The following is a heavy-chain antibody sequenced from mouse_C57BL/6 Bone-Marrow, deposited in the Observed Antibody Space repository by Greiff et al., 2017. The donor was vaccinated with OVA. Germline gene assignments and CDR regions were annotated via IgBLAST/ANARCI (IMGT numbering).Heavy chain of an antibody. CDR1: GFTFSSYA. CDR2: ISDGGSYT. D-gene: IGHD1-1*01. Sequence: EVKLMESGGGLVKPGGSLKLSCAASGFTFSSYAMSWVRQTPEKRLEWVATISDGGSYTYYPDNVKGRFTISRDNAKNNLYLQMSHLKSEDTAMYSCARAYYYGSSPSAYWGQGTLVTVSA. V-gene: IGHV5-4*03. J-gene: IGHJ3*01. CDR3: ARAYYYGSSPSAY.